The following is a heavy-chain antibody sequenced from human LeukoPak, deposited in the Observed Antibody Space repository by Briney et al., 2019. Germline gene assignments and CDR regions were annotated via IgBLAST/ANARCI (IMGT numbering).Heavy chain of an antibody. J-gene: IGHJ4*02. CDR2: IYYSGGT. Sequence: SETLSLTCTVSGASISTNSYYWGWIRQPPGKGLEWIGSIYYSGGTYYNPSLKSRVTISIDTSKNQFSLRLRSVTAADTAVYYCAREILYDSTGYYLWGQGTVVTVSS. V-gene: IGHV4-39*07. D-gene: IGHD3-22*01. CDR3: AREILYDSTGYYL. CDR1: GASISTNSYY.